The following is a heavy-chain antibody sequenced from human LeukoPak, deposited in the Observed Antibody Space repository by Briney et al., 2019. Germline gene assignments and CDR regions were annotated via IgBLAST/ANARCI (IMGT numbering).Heavy chain of an antibody. CDR1: GGSISSYY. Sequence: SETLSLTCTVSGGSISSYYWSWIRQPAGKGLEWIGRIYTSGSTNYNPSLKSRVTVSVDTSKNQFSLKLSSVTAADTAVYYCARRGYPRDAFDIWGQGTMVTVSS. V-gene: IGHV4-4*07. D-gene: IGHD5-18*01. CDR3: ARRGYPRDAFDI. J-gene: IGHJ3*02. CDR2: IYTSGST.